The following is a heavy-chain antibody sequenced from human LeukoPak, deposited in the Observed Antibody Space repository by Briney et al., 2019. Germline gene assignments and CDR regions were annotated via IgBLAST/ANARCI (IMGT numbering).Heavy chain of an antibody. CDR3: AREGFGLY. Sequence: SETLSLTCTVSGGSISSYYWSWIRQPPGKGLEWIGYIYYSGSTNHNPSLKSQVTISVDTSKNQFSLKLSSVTAADTAVYYCAREGFGLYWGQGTLVTVSS. J-gene: IGHJ4*02. CDR1: GGSISSYY. D-gene: IGHD3-10*01. V-gene: IGHV4-59*01. CDR2: IYYSGST.